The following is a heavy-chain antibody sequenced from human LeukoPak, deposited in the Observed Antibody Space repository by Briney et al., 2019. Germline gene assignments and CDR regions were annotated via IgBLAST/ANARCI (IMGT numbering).Heavy chain of an antibody. Sequence: GGSLTLSCAASGSTFSSYAMSWVRQAPGGGLEWVSAVSGSGGSTYYADSVKGRFTISRDNSKNTLYLQMNSLRAEDTAVYYCAKPYAYSGSYDYWGQGTLVTVSS. CDR2: VSGSGGST. J-gene: IGHJ4*02. CDR1: GSTFSSYA. CDR3: AKPYAYSGSYDY. D-gene: IGHD1-26*01. V-gene: IGHV3-23*01.